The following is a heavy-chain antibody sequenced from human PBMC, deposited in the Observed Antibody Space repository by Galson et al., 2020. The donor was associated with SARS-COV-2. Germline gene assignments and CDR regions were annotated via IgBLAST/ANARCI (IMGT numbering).Heavy chain of an antibody. J-gene: IGHJ4*02. D-gene: IGHD3-22*01. CDR1: GGSLSRSY. V-gene: IGHV4-59*01. CDR2: IYHSGST. Sequence: SETLSLTCTVSGGSLSRSYWSWIRQPPGKGLEWIGYIYHSGSTHYNPSLKSRVTISADTSKNQFSLKLSSVTAADTAVDYCARQGSGYSGLFDYWGQGTLVTVSS. CDR3: ARQGSGYSGLFDY.